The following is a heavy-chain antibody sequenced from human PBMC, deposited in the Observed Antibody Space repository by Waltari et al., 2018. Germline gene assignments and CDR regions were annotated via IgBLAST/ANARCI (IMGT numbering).Heavy chain of an antibody. CDR2: VDPEDGET. CDR1: GYTFTDYY. V-gene: IGHV1-69-2*01. Sequence: EVQLVQSGAEVKKPGATVKISCKASGYTFTDYYMHWVQQAPGKGLEWMGRVDPEDGETIYAEKFTGRVTITADAATDTAYMELSSLRSEDTAVYYCATPRDGDYRGGDYWGQGTLVTVSS. D-gene: IGHD4-17*01. J-gene: IGHJ4*02. CDR3: ATPRDGDYRGGDY.